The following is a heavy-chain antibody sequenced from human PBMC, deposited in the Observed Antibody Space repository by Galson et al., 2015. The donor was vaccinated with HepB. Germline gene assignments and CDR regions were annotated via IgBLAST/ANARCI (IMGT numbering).Heavy chain of an antibody. CDR1: GGSISSGSYY. V-gene: IGHV4-61*02. D-gene: IGHD7-27*01. J-gene: IGHJ3*02. Sequence: TLSLTCTVSGGSISSGSYYWSWIRQPAGRGLEWIGRIYTSGSTNYNPSLKSRVTMSVDTSKNQFSLKLSSVTAADTAVYYCARYTGGDAVDIWGQGTMVTVSS. CDR3: ARYTGGDAVDI. CDR2: IYTSGST.